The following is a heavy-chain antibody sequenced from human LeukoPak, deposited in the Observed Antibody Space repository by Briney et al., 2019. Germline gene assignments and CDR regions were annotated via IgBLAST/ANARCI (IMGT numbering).Heavy chain of an antibody. CDR2: INHSGST. D-gene: IGHD3-22*01. Sequence: SETLSLTCTVSGGSISSSYYYWGWIRQPPGKGLEWIGEINHSGSTYYNPSLKSRVTISVDRSKNQFSLKLSSVTAADTAVYYCARVGDSSGYPFDYWGQGTLVTVSS. J-gene: IGHJ4*02. V-gene: IGHV4-39*07. CDR1: GGSISSSYYY. CDR3: ARVGDSSGYPFDY.